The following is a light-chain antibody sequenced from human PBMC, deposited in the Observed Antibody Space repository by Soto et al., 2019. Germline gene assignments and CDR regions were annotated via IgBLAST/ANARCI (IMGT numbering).Light chain of an antibody. V-gene: IGKV1-33*01. CDR3: QHYAHLPIT. CDR2: DAS. J-gene: IGKJ5*01. CDR1: QDITNY. Sequence: DIQMTQSPSSLSASVGDRVTITCQASQDITNYLNWYQQKPGRAPRLLLYDASSLETGVPSRFSGSGSGTDFTLTISSLQPEDVATYYCQHYAHLPITFGQGTRVEIK.